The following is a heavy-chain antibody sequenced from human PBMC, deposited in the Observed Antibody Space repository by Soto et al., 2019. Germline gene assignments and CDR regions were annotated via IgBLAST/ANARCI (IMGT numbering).Heavy chain of an antibody. V-gene: IGHV1-8*01. CDR3: ERCRNYYASGYDAFAI. D-gene: IGHD3-10*01. Sequence: QVQLVPSGAEVKKPWASVKVSCKASGYTFTSYDINWVRHDTGQGLEWMGWRNPNSGNTGYTQKFQGRVTMTRNTSISTAYRELSRARSEDTAEYCYERCRNYYASGYDAFAIWGQGTMVTVSS. J-gene: IGHJ3*02. CDR2: RNPNSGNT. CDR1: GYTFTSYD.